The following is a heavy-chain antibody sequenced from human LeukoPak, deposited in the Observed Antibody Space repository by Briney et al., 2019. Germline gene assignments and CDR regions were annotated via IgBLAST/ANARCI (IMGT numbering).Heavy chain of an antibody. Sequence: GGSLRLSCAASGFTFSSYAMHWVRQAPGKGLEWVAVISYDGSNKYYADSVKGRFTISRDNSKNTLYLQMNSLGAEDTAVYYCAKDSTGIFGVVPTDAFDIWGQGTMVTVSS. CDR1: GFTFSSYA. CDR3: AKDSTGIFGVVPTDAFDI. CDR2: ISYDGSNK. J-gene: IGHJ3*02. V-gene: IGHV3-30-3*01. D-gene: IGHD3-3*01.